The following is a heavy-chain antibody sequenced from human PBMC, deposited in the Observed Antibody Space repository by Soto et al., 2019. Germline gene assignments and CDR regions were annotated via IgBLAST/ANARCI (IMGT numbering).Heavy chain of an antibody. CDR3: AKVIAVRMATGYYEHFDY. V-gene: IGHV3-23*01. CDR2: ISGSGGST. J-gene: IGHJ4*02. D-gene: IGHD3-9*01. CDR1: GFTFSSYA. Sequence: QPGGSLRLSCAASGFTFSSYAMSWVHQAPGKGLEWVSAISGSGGSTYYADSVKGRFTISRDNSKNTLYLQMNSLRAEDTAVYYCAKVIAVRMATGYYEHFDYWGQGTLVTVSS.